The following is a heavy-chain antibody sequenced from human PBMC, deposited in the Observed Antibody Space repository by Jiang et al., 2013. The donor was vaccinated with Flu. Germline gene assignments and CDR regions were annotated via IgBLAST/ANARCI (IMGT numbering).Heavy chain of an antibody. CDR3: AKDSGGWFGELFNRRLWTT. J-gene: IGHJ4*02. Sequence: VQLVESGGGLVQPGRSLRLSCAASGFTFDDYAMHWVRQAPGKGLEWVSGISWNSGSIGYADSVKGRFTISRDNAKNSLYLQMNSLRAEDTALYYCAKDSGGWFGELFNRRLWTTWGQGTLVTVSS. CDR2: ISWNSGSI. CDR1: GFTFDDYA. V-gene: IGHV3-9*01. D-gene: IGHD3-10*01.